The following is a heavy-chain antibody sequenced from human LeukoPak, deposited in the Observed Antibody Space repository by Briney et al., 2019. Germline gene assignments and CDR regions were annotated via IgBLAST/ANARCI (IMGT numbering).Heavy chain of an antibody. CDR3: AKVKRAVAGTAWFDP. Sequence: PGGSLRLSCAASGFTFSSYAMSWVRQAPGKGLEWVSAISGSGGSTYYADSVKGRFTISRDNSKNTLYLQMNSLRAEDTAVYYCAKVKRAVAGTAWFDPWGQGTLVTVPS. V-gene: IGHV3-23*01. D-gene: IGHD6-19*01. CDR2: ISGSGGST. J-gene: IGHJ5*02. CDR1: GFTFSSYA.